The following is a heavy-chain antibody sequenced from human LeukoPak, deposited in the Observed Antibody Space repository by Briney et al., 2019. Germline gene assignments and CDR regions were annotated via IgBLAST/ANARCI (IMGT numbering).Heavy chain of an antibody. CDR3: AREYHYYDTSGYYF. CDR1: GFTFSSYS. D-gene: IGHD3-22*01. CDR2: ISSSSSTI. J-gene: IGHJ4*02. V-gene: IGHV3-48*02. Sequence: SAGTLRLSCAASGFTFSSYSMNWVRQAPGKGREWGSYISSSSSTIYYAVSVEGRFTISRDNAKNSLYLQMNSLRDEDTAVYYCAREYHYYDTSGYYFWGQGTLVTVSS.